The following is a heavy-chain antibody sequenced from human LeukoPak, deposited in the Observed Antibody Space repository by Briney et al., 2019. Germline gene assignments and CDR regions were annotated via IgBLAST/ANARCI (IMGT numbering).Heavy chain of an antibody. CDR3: ARGSAAAGPFDY. CDR2: ISSSSSYI. D-gene: IGHD6-13*01. Sequence: GGSLRLSCAASGFTFRSYSMNWVRQAPGKGLEWVSSISSSSSYIYYADSVKGRFTISRDNAKNSLYLQMNSLRAEDTAVYYCARGSAAAGPFDYWGQGTLVTVSS. CDR1: GFTFRSYS. J-gene: IGHJ4*02. V-gene: IGHV3-21*01.